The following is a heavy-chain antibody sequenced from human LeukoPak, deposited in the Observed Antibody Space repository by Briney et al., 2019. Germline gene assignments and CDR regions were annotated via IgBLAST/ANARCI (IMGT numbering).Heavy chain of an antibody. CDR3: ARDLSDYYYDSSGYYGY. CDR2: INPNSGGT. V-gene: IGHV1-2*02. CDR1: GYTFTGYY. J-gene: IGHJ4*02. Sequence: ASVKVSCKASGYTFTGYYMHWVRQAPGQGLEWMGWINPNSGGTNYAQKFQGGVTMTRDTSISTAYMELSRLRSDDTAVYYCARDLSDYYYDSSGYYGYWGQGTLVTVSS. D-gene: IGHD3-22*01.